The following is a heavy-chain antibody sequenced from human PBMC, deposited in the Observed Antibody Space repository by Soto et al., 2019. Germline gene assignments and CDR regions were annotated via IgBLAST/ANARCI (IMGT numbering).Heavy chain of an antibody. Sequence: GGSLRLSCAVSGFSFSDSWMTWVRQAPEQGLEWVANIKEDGTAMYYVDSVKGRFTISRDNAKNSLYLQMNSLRAEDTAVYYCAIGILLWKTGGYYYYYGMDVWGQGTTVTVSS. V-gene: IGHV3-7*01. CDR3: AIGILLWKTGGYYYYYGMDV. J-gene: IGHJ6*02. CDR1: GFSFSDSW. CDR2: IKEDGTAM. D-gene: IGHD5-18*01.